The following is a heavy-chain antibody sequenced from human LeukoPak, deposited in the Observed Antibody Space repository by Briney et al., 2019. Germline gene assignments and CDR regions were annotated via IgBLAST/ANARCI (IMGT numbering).Heavy chain of an antibody. CDR3: TRQGEPTALIDH. Sequence: GGSLRLSCAASGFSFSGSAPHWVRQASGKGLEWVGRIRSKRNNYATEYGASVKGRFTISRDESKNTAYLQMNSLKSEDTAVYYCTRQGEPTALIDHWGQGTLVSVSS. J-gene: IGHJ4*02. CDR2: IRSKRNNYAT. V-gene: IGHV3-73*01. CDR1: GFSFSGSA. D-gene: IGHD5-18*01.